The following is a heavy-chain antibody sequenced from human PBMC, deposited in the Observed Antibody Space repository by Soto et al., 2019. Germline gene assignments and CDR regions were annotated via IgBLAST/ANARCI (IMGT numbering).Heavy chain of an antibody. D-gene: IGHD2-15*01. CDR1: GFTFSTYS. CDR3: ARWGGPPTVVVGGDAFDI. Sequence: GGSLRLSCAASGFTFSTYSMNWVRQAPGKGLEWVSYISSSSSTIFYTDSVKGRFTISRHNSKNTLYLQMNSLRAEDTAVYYCARWGGPPTVVVGGDAFDIWGQGTMVTVSS. J-gene: IGHJ3*02. CDR2: ISSSSSTI. V-gene: IGHV3-48*01.